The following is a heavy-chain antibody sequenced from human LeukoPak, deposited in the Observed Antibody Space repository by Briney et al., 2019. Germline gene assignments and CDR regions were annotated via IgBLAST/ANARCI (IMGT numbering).Heavy chain of an antibody. CDR3: AKRLFGEQQLGPLDY. V-gene: IGHV3-30*18. CDR2: ISYDGSNK. Sequence: GGSLILSCAASGFTFSSYGMHWVRQAPGKGLEWVAVISYDGSNKYYADSVKGRFTVSRDNSKNTLYLQMNSLRAEDTAVYYCAKRLFGEQQLGPLDYWGQGTLVTVSS. D-gene: IGHD6-13*01. CDR1: GFTFSSYG. J-gene: IGHJ4*02.